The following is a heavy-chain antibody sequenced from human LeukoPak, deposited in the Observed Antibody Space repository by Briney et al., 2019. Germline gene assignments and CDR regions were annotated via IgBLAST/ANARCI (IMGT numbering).Heavy chain of an antibody. CDR3: ARVLSDSTGYFYPY. J-gene: IGHJ4*02. V-gene: IGHV1-2*02. D-gene: IGHD3-9*01. CDR1: GYPFTGYY. CDR2: INPNSGGT. Sequence: ASVNVSCKASGYPFTGYYMHWVRQAPGQGLEWMGWINPNSGGTNFAQRFQGRVTLTWDTSLSTAYMELSRLRSDDTALYYCARVLSDSTGYFYPYWGQGTLVTVSS.